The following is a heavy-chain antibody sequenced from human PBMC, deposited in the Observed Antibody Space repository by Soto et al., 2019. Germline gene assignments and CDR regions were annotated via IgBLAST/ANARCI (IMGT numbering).Heavy chain of an antibody. CDR2: VYSSGTT. D-gene: IGHD2-2*01. J-gene: IGHJ6*02. CDR1: GGFIIGYY. Sequence: SSETLSLTCSVSGGFIIGYYCHWVRRPPGKGLEWIGYVYSSGTTNYNPSLKSRVAISVDTSKNQFSLKLRPVTAADTAVYYCARENAEPAPGYGMNHWGHGTKVTVSS. V-gene: IGHV4-59*01. CDR3: ARENAEPAPGYGMNH.